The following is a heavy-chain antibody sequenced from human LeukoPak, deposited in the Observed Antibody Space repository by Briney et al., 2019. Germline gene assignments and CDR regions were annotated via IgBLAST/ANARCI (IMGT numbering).Heavy chain of an antibody. CDR1: GCTFTGYY. V-gene: IGHV1-2*02. Sequence: GASVKVSCKASGCTFTGYYMHWVRQAPGQGLEWMGWINPNSGGTNYAQKFQGRVTMTRDTSISTAYMELSRLRSDDTAVYYCASLYSSGYYTNARVFDYWGQGTLVTVSS. D-gene: IGHD3-22*01. J-gene: IGHJ4*02. CDR3: ASLYSSGYYTNARVFDY. CDR2: INPNSGGT.